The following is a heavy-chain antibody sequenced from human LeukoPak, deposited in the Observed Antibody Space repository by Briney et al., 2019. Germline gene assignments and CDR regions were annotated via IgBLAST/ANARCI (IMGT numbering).Heavy chain of an antibody. V-gene: IGHV3-23*01. CDR1: GFTFSSYA. CDR2: ISGSGGST. J-gene: IGHJ5*02. CDR3: AKDQSMTTGGDWLDP. Sequence: GGSLRLSCAASGFTFSSYAMSWVRQAPGKGLEWVSAISGSGGSTYCADSVKGRFTISRDNSKNTLYLQMNSLRAEDTAVYYCAKDQSMTTGGDWLDPWGQGTLVTVSS. D-gene: IGHD4-17*01.